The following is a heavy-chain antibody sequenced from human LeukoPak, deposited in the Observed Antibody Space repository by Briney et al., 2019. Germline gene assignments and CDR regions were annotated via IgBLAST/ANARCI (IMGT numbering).Heavy chain of an antibody. J-gene: IGHJ4*02. Sequence: GESLKISGKGPGYSFSNYWIGWVRQIPGKGLEWMAIKYPGDSDTRYSPSFEGQINIPADKSISPAYMQWSSLKATDTAMYYCARLPSTYPDYWGQGTLVTVSS. CDR3: ARLPSTYPDY. V-gene: IGHV5-51*01. D-gene: IGHD2/OR15-2a*01. CDR1: GYSFSNYW. CDR2: KYPGDSDT.